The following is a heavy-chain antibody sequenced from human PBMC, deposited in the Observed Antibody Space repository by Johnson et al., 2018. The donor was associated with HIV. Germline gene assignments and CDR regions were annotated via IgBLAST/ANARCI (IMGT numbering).Heavy chain of an antibody. Sequence: QMQLVESGGGVVQPGRSLRLSCAASGFTFSSYGMHWVRQAPGKGLEWVSVIPYDGSSKYYADSVTGRFTISRDNSKNTLYLQMNSLKAEDNAVNYCAKALSWNYLTAKYADAFDIWGQGTMVTVSS. D-gene: IGHD1-7*01. V-gene: IGHV3-30*18. J-gene: IGHJ3*02. CDR1: GFTFSSYG. CDR2: IPYDGSSK. CDR3: AKALSWNYLTAKYADAFDI.